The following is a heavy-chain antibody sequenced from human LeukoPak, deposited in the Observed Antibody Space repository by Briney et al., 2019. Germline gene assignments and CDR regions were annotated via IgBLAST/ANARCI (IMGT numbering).Heavy chain of an antibody. Sequence: GSSVKVSCKASGGTFSSYAISWVRQAPGQGLEWMGGIIPIFGTANYAQKFQGRVTITTDESTSTAYMELSSLRSEDTAVYYCVRAGHEGYYYYYMDVWGKGTTVTVSS. CDR3: VRAGHEGYYYYYMDV. CDR2: IIPIFGTA. V-gene: IGHV1-69*05. CDR1: GGTFSSYA. J-gene: IGHJ6*03.